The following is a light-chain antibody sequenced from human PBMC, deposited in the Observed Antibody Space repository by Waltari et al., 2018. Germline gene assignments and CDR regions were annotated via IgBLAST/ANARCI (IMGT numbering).Light chain of an antibody. J-gene: IGKJ4*01. V-gene: IGKV4-1*01. CDR3: QQYFTSPSLT. Sequence: DIVMTQSPDTLTVSLGERATTDSKTNQSVSYPFNKKNYLGWYQQKPGQPPKLLIYWASTRASGVPDRFIGSGSGTDFTLTINSLQAEDVAVYYCQQYFTSPSLTFGGGTKVEI. CDR2: WAS. CDR1: QSVSYPFNKKNY.